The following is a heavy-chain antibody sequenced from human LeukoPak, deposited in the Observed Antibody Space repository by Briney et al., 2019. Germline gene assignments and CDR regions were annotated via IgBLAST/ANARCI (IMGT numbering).Heavy chain of an antibody. V-gene: IGHV1-24*01. CDR3: ATSGGGAWDY. CDR1: GYTLTELS. Sequence: ASVTVPCKVSGYTLTELSMHWVRQAPGKGLEWMGGFDPEDGETIYAQKFQGRVTMTEDTSTDTAYMELSSLRSEDTAVYYCATSGGGAWDYWGQGTLVTVSS. J-gene: IGHJ4*02. CDR2: FDPEDGET. D-gene: IGHD3-16*01.